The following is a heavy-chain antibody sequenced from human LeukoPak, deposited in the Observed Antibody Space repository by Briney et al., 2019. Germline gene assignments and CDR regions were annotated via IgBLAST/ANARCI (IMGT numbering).Heavy chain of an antibody. Sequence: SETLSLTCTVSGGSISSDGYYWSWIRQHPGKGLEWIGYIYYSGSTYYNPSLKSRVTISVDTSKNQFSLKLSSMTAADTAVYYCARDSRDLPAAQRTFDIWGQGTMVTVSS. CDR1: GGSISSDGYY. D-gene: IGHD2-2*01. V-gene: IGHV4-31*03. CDR2: IYYSGST. J-gene: IGHJ3*02. CDR3: ARDSRDLPAAQRTFDI.